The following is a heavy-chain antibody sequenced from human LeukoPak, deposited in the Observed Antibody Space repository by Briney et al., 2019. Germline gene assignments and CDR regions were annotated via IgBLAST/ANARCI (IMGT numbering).Heavy chain of an antibody. CDR1: GFTFSTYG. Sequence: ASVKGSCKASGFTFSTYGFTWVRQAPGQGLEWMGWISAYSGNADYAQKFQDRFTMTTDTSTNTAYMELRSLRSDDTAVYYCARDREGYQLQHSAWFDPWGQGTLVMVSS. D-gene: IGHD2-15*01. J-gene: IGHJ5*02. CDR2: ISAYSGNA. V-gene: IGHV1-18*01. CDR3: ARDREGYQLQHSAWFDP.